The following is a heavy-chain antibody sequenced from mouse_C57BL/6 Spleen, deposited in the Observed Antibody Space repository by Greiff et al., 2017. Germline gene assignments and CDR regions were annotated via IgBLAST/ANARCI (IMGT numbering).Heavy chain of an antibody. D-gene: IGHD2-4*01. CDR2: FYPGSGSI. CDR3: ARHEGGYDYEYYYAMDY. J-gene: IGHJ4*01. Sequence: VKLVESGAELVKPGASVKLSCKASGYTFTEYTIHWVKQRSGQGLEWIGWFYPGSGSIKYNEKFKDKATLTADKSSSTVYMELSRLTSEDSAVYFCARHEGGYDYEYYYAMDYWGQGTSVTVSS. CDR1: GYTFTEYT. V-gene: IGHV1-62-2*01.